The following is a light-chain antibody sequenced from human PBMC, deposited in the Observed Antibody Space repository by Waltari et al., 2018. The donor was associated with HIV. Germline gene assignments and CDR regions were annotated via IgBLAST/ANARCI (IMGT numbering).Light chain of an antibody. Sequence: SYVLTQPPSVSVAPGKTARITCGGTNIGSNSVQRYQQKPGQAPLLVIYYDSARPSGIPERFSGSNSGNTATLTISRVEAGDEADYYCQVWDSSSDHVVFGGGTNLTVL. CDR1: NIGSNS. CDR2: YDS. J-gene: IGLJ2*01. CDR3: QVWDSSSDHVV. V-gene: IGLV3-21*04.